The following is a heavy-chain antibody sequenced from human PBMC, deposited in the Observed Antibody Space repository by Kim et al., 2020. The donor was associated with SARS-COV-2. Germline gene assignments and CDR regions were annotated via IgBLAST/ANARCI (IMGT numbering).Heavy chain of an antibody. D-gene: IGHD3-10*01. Sequence: GGSLRLSCAASGFTFSSYGMHWVRQAPGKGLEWVAVIWYDGSNKYYADSVKGRFTISRDNSKNTLYLQMNSLRAEDTAVYYCAKDLIDFGRGTMVRGVLGALYYYYGMDVWGQGTTVTVSS. CDR2: IWYDGSNK. CDR1: GFTFSSYG. CDR3: AKDLIDFGRGTMVRGVLGALYYYYGMDV. V-gene: IGHV3-33*06. J-gene: IGHJ6*02.